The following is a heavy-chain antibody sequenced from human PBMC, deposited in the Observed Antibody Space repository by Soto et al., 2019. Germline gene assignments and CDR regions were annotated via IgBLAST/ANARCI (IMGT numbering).Heavy chain of an antibody. CDR2: INAGNGNT. CDR1: GGTFSSYA. Sequence: GASVKVSCKASGGTFSSYAISWGRQAPGQRLEWMGWINAGNGNTKYSQKFQGRVTITRDTSASTTYMELSSLRSEDTAVYYCASSYSNYALIDYYYYGMDVWGQGTTVTVSS. D-gene: IGHD4-4*01. V-gene: IGHV1-3*01. J-gene: IGHJ6*02. CDR3: ASSYSNYALIDYYYYGMDV.